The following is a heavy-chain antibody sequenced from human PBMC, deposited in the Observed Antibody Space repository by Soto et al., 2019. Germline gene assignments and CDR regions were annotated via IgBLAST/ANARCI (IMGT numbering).Heavy chain of an antibody. CDR1: GYTFTSYG. CDR2: ISAYNGNT. V-gene: IGHV1-18*01. D-gene: IGHD6-13*01. J-gene: IGHJ3*02. CDR3: ARDSSSWLNDAFDI. Sequence: ASVKVSCKASGYTFTSYGISWVRQAPGQGLEWMGWISAYNGNTTYAQKLQGRVTMTTDTSTNTAYMELRSLRSDDTAVYYCARDSSSWLNDAFDIWGQGTMVTVSS.